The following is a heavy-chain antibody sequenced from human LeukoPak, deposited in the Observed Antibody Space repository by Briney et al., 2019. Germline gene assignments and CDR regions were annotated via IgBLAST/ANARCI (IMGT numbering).Heavy chain of an antibody. D-gene: IGHD5-24*01. V-gene: IGHV4-4*09. J-gene: IGHJ4*02. CDR2: IYTTGST. Sequence: SETLSLTCTVSGGSISTYYWSWIRQPPGKGLEWIGYIYTTGSTNYIPSLKSRVTMSMDTSENQFSLKLSSVTAADTAVYYCARGFYGYNWFDNWGQGTLVTVPS. CDR3: ARGFYGYNWFDN. CDR1: GGSISTYY.